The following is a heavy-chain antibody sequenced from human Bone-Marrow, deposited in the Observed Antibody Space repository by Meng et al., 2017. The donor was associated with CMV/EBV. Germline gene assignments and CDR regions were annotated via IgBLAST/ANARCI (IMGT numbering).Heavy chain of an antibody. Sequence: GESLKISCAASGFTFDDYVMSWVRQAPGKGLEWVSGINWNGGSTGYADSVKGRFTISRDNAKTSLYLQMNSLRAEDTALYHCAKDTGNYRGFDYWGQGTLVTASS. D-gene: IGHD5-24*01. CDR2: INWNGGST. CDR3: AKDTGNYRGFDY. V-gene: IGHV3-20*01. J-gene: IGHJ4*02. CDR1: GFTFDDYV.